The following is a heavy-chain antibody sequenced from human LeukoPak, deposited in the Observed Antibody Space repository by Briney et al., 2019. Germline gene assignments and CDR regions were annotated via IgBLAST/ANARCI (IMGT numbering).Heavy chain of an antibody. CDR3: ARRAYRGDGISILRVNYFGF. J-gene: IGHJ4*02. Sequence: PSETLSLTCTVSGGSISSGTYYWGWIRQPPGKGLEWIGSIYDGGRTYYNPSLKSRVTVFVDTSKNQFSLKLSLVTAADTAVYYCARRAYRGDGISILRVNYFGFWGQGTLVTVSS. CDR1: GGSISSGTYY. CDR2: IYDGGRT. D-gene: IGHD3-3*01. V-gene: IGHV4-39*01.